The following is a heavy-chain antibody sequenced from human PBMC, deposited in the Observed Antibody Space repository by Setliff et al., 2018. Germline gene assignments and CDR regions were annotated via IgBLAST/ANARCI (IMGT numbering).Heavy chain of an antibody. Sequence: SLKISCAASGFTFDDYAMHWVRQAPGKGLEWVSGISWNSGSIGYADSVKGRFTISRDNAKNSLYLQMNSLRAEDMALYYCAKSLSSGYYYSFDYWGQGTLVTVSS. V-gene: IGHV3-9*03. CDR1: GFTFDDYA. D-gene: IGHD3-22*01. CDR3: AKSLSSGYYYSFDY. CDR2: ISWNSGSI. J-gene: IGHJ4*02.